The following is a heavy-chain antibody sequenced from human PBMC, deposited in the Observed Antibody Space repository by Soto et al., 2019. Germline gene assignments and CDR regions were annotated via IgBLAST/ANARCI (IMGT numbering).Heavy chain of an antibody. V-gene: IGHV3-30*18. CDR3: AKWAGGFDY. CDR2: ISYDGSYK. J-gene: IGHJ4*02. Sequence: QVQLVESGGGVVQPGRSLRLSCASSGFTFSSYGMHWVRQAPGKGLEWVAVISYDGSYKYYADSVKGRFTISRDNSKNSLYLQMKSLRAEDTALYYCAKWAGGFDYWGQGTVVTVSS. CDR1: GFTFSSYG.